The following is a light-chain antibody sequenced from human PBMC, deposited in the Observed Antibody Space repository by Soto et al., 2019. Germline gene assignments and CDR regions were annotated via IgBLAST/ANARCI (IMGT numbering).Light chain of an antibody. CDR1: SSDVGSYNF. CDR2: EVS. J-gene: IGLJ1*01. V-gene: IGLV2-23*02. Sequence: QSVLTQPASVSGSPGQSITISCTRTSSDVGSYNFVSWSQQHPGKVPKVMIYEVSKRPSGVSDRFSGSKSGNTASLTISGLQAEDEADYYCCADAGRSTYVFGTGTKVTVL. CDR3: CADAGRSTYV.